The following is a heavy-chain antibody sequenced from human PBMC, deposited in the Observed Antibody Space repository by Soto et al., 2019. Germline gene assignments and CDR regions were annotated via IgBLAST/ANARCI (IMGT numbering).Heavy chain of an antibody. Sequence: EVQLVESGGGLVQPGGSLRLSCAASGFTVSSYYMSWVRQAPGKGLEWVSVIYSGGSTYYADSVKGRFTISRHNSKNTLYLQMNSLRAEDTAVYYCASFNRASFDIWGQGTMVTVSS. CDR1: GFTVSSYY. V-gene: IGHV3-53*04. D-gene: IGHD3-10*01. CDR3: ASFNRASFDI. CDR2: IYSGGST. J-gene: IGHJ3*02.